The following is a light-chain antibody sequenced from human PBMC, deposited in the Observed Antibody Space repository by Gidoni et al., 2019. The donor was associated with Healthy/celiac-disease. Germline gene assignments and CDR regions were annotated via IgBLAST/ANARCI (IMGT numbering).Light chain of an antibody. CDR3: SSYTSSSTLEV. V-gene: IGLV2-14*01. J-gene: IGLJ1*01. CDR2: EVS. Sequence: QSALTQPASVSGSPGQSITNHCTGTRSDVVGYNYVYWSHQPPGKAPKLLISEVSTRPSAVSTRFSGSKYGNTASLTISGLQAEDEADYYCSSYTSSSTLEVFGTGTKVTVL. CDR1: RSDVVGYNY.